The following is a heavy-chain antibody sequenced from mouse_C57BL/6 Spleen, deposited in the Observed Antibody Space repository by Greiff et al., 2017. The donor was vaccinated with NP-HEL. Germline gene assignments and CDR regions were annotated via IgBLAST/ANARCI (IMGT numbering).Heavy chain of an antibody. V-gene: IGHV1-52*01. CDR3: ARSYSNWYFDV. J-gene: IGHJ1*03. CDR2: IDPSDSAT. Sequence: QVQLQQPGAELVRPGSSVKLSCKASGYTFTSYWMHWVKQRPIQGLEWIGNIDPSDSATHYNQKFKDKATLTVDKSSSTAYMQLSSLTSEDSAVYYCARSYSNWYFDVWGTGTTVTVSS. D-gene: IGHD2-5*01. CDR1: GYTFTSYW.